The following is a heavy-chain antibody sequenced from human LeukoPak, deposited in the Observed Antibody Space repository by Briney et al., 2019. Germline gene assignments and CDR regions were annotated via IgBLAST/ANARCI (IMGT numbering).Heavy chain of an antibody. CDR2: IYYSGST. D-gene: IGHD3-10*01. V-gene: IGHV4-59*01. Sequence: SETLSLTCTVSGGSISSYYWSWIRQPPGKGLEWIGSIYYSGSTNYNPSLKSRVTISVDTSKNQYSLKLSSVTAADTAVYYCARDEGDYGSGSSIEYWGQGTLVIVSS. CDR3: ARDEGDYGSGSSIEY. CDR1: GGSISSYY. J-gene: IGHJ4*02.